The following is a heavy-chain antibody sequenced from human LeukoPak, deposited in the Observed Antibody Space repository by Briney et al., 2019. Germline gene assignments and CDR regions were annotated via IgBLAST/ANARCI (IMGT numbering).Heavy chain of an antibody. V-gene: IGHV1-2*02. D-gene: IGHD3-10*01. Sequence: ASVKVSCKASGYTFTGYFMHWVRQAPGQGLEWMGWINPNSGDTNYVQKFQGRVTMTSDTSISTAYMELTRLTSDDTAVYYCAKVGGSGSSGYSYMDVWGKGTTVTVSS. CDR1: GYTFTGYF. J-gene: IGHJ6*03. CDR3: AKVGGSGSSGYSYMDV. CDR2: INPNSGDT.